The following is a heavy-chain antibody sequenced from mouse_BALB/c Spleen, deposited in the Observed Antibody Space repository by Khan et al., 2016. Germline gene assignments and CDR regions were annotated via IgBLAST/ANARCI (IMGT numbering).Heavy chain of an antibody. J-gene: IGHJ3*01. V-gene: IGHV3-2*02. CDR3: GATVVGPRFAY. CDR2: ISYSGST. D-gene: IGHD1-1*01. CDR1: GYSITSDYA. Sequence: EVQLQESGPGLVKPSQSLSLTCTVTGYSITSDYAWNWIRQFPGNKLEWMGYISYSGSTSYNPSLKSRISITRDTSNNPFFLQLNSVTTEDTATCYCGATVVGPRFAYWGQGTLVTVSA.